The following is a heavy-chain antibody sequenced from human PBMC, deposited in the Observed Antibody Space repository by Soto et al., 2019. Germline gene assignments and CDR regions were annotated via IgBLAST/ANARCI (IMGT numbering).Heavy chain of an antibody. CDR3: ARAALAVTGWNWFDP. J-gene: IGHJ5*02. Sequence: SVKVSCKASGGTYSSYAISWVRQAPGQGLDWMGGIIPIFGTANYAQKFQGSVTITADKSTSTAYMELSSLRSEDTAVYYCARAALAVTGWNWFDPWGQGTLVTVYS. CDR2: IIPIFGTA. CDR1: GGTYSSYA. V-gene: IGHV1-69*06. D-gene: IGHD6-19*01.